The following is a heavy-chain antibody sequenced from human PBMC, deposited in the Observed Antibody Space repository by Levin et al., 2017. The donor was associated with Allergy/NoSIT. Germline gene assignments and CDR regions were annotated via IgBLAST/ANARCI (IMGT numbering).Heavy chain of an antibody. V-gene: IGHV3-30*18. J-gene: IGHJ4*02. Sequence: GGSLSLSCAASGFTFSSYDMHWVRQAPGKGLEWVAIISSDGSNKYYADSVKGRFSLSRDNSKNTLYLQMNSLRPEDTAVYYCAKQGSAWQQLIQGGFFDYWGQGTLVAVSS. CDR1: GFTFSSYD. D-gene: IGHD6-13*01. CDR3: AKQGSAWQQLIQGGFFDY. CDR2: ISSDGSNK.